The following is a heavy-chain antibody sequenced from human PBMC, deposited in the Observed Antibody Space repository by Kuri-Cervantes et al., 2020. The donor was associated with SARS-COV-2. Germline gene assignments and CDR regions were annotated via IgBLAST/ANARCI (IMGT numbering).Heavy chain of an antibody. J-gene: IGHJ6*02. Sequence: GGSLRLSCVASGFTFSGYGMHGVRQAPGKGREWVAVILYDGSKEHYAESVRGRFTISRDNAKNTLFLQMNSLRAEDTAVYYCARDAGGHYDSSYDDRGYYYYGMDVWGQGTTVTVSS. CDR3: ARDAGGHYDSSYDDRGYYYYGMDV. D-gene: IGHD3-22*01. CDR2: ILYDGSKE. CDR1: GFTFSGYG. V-gene: IGHV3-30*05.